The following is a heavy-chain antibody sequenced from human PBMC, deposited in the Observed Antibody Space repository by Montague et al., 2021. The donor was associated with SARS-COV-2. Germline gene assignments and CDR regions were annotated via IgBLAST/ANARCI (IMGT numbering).Heavy chain of an antibody. J-gene: IGHJ4*02. CDR1: GFSLRTAGT. CDR3: VREGGSMTFDY. Sequence: LVKPRKTLTLTCTFSGFSLRTAGTCVSWIRQPPGKELEWIGRMFTSGSTTYNPSLKSRVTISVDTSKNQFSLRLNSVTAADTAVYYCVREGGSMTFDYWGQGTLVTVSS. D-gene: IGHD1-26*01. CDR2: MFTSGST. V-gene: IGHV4-61*02.